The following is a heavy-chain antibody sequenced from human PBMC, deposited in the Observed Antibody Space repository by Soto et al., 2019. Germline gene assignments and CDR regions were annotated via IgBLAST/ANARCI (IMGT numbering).Heavy chain of an antibody. CDR2: IYYSGST. Sequence: SVTLSLTCTVSGGSISSGDYYWSWTRQPPGKGLEWIGYIYYSGSTYYNPSLKSRVTISVDTSKNQFSLKLSSVTAADTAVYYCARDLNGYCSGGSCYDWFDPWGQGTLVTVSS. CDR3: ARDLNGYCSGGSCYDWFDP. D-gene: IGHD2-15*01. CDR1: GGSISSGDYY. V-gene: IGHV4-30-4*01. J-gene: IGHJ5*02.